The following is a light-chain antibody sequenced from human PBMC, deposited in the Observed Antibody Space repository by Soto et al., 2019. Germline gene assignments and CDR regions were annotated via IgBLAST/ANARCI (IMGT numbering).Light chain of an antibody. CDR3: QQSYSTPLT. J-gene: IGKJ4*01. V-gene: IGKV1-39*01. CDR1: QSISSY. CDR2: DAS. Sequence: DIQITQSPSSLSASEGDRVTLTCRASQSISSYLNWYQQKPGKAPKLLIYDASSLESGVPSRFSGSGSGTDFTLTISSLQPEDFATYYCQQSYSTPLTFGGGTKVDI.